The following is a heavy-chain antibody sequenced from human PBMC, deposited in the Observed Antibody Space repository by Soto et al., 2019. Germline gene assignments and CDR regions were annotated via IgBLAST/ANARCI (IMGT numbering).Heavy chain of an antibody. CDR2: IIPIFGTA. V-gene: IGHV1-69*01. CDR3: ASNRIQLWLES. CDR1: GGTFSSYA. J-gene: IGHJ4*02. D-gene: IGHD5-18*01. Sequence: QVQLVQSGAEVKKPGSSVKVSCKASGGTFSSYAISCGRQAPGQGLEWMGGIIPIFGTANYAQQFQGRVTITADESTSPAYMELSSLRSEDTAVYYCASNRIQLWLESWGQGPLVTVSS.